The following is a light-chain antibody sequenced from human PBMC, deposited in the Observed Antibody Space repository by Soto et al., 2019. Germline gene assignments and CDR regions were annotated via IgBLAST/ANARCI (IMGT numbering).Light chain of an antibody. J-gene: IGLJ2*01. CDR1: SSDVGGYND. V-gene: IGLV2-11*01. CDR3: CSYAGSYTFVV. CDR2: DVS. Sequence: QSALTQPRSVSGSPGQSVTISCTGTSSDVGGYNDVSWYQQHPGKAPKLMIYDVSKRPSGVPDRFSGSKSGNTASLTISGLPAEDEADYYCCSYAGSYTFVVFGGGTKLTVL.